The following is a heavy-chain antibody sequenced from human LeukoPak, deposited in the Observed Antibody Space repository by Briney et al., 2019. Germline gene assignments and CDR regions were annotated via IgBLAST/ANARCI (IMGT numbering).Heavy chain of an antibody. CDR1: GFTFRNFW. J-gene: IGHJ4*02. V-gene: IGHV3-7*01. CDR3: AKGGGDYYDSSGYYYYYFDY. Sequence: GGSLRLSCAASGFTFRNFWMSWVRQAPGRGLEWVANIHPEGNEKYHVESVKGRFTISRDNPKSSLFLQMNGLRVEDTAVYYCAKGGGDYYDSSGYYYYYFDYWGQGTLVTVSS. CDR2: IHPEGNEK. D-gene: IGHD3-22*01.